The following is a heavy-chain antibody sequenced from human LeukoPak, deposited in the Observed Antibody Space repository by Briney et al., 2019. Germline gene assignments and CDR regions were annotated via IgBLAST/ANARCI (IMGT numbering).Heavy chain of an antibody. V-gene: IGHV3-7*01. D-gene: IGHD3-10*01. CDR1: GFTFSSYA. CDR3: ARDALLL. J-gene: IGHJ4*02. CDR2: IKQDGSEK. Sequence: SGGSLRLSCAASGFTFSSYAMSWVRRAPGKGLEWVANIKQDGSEKYYVGSVKGRFTISRDNAKNSLYLQMNSLRAEDTAVYYCARDALLLRGQGTLVTVSS.